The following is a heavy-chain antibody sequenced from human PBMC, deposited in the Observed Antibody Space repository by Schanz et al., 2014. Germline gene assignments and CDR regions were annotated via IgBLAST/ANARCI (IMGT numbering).Heavy chain of an antibody. V-gene: IGHV3-74*01. CDR3: ARDDRATNNLQGRFAYNL. CDR2: TSHDGSFT. Sequence: EVQLVESGGGMVQPGRSLRLSCAASGFTFSSSWMHWVRQAPGKGLVWVSRTSHDGSFTTFADSVKGRFTISRDNSKNTLYVQMNSLRLEDSAVYFCARDDRATNNLQGRFAYNLWGQGALVTVSS. CDR1: GFTFSSSW. J-gene: IGHJ5*02. D-gene: IGHD3-22*01.